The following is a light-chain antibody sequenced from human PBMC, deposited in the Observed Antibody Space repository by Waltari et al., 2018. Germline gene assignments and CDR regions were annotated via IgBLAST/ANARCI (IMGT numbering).Light chain of an antibody. CDR2: VAS. J-gene: IGKJ5*01. CDR1: QSVSSN. CDR3: QQYNNWPPIT. Sequence: EIVMTQSPATLSVSPGDRATLSCRARQSVSSNLAWYQQNPGQAPRLLIYVASTRATGIPARFSGSGSGTEFTLTISSMQSEDFAVYYCQQYNNWPPITFGQGTRLEIK. V-gene: IGKV3-15*01.